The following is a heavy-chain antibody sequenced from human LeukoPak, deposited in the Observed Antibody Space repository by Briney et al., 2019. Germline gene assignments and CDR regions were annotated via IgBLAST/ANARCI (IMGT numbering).Heavy chain of an antibody. D-gene: IGHD5-24*01. CDR1: GGSITGYY. CDR2: IYYTGST. CDR3: ARGHPIATTQLRYYFDY. Sequence: PSETLSLTCTVSGGSITGYYWSWIRQPPGKGLEWIGYIYYTGSTNYNPSLKSRVTISVDTSKNQFSLKLSSVTAADTAVYYCARGHPIATTQLRYYFDYGGQGTLVTVSS. V-gene: IGHV4-59*01. J-gene: IGHJ4*02.